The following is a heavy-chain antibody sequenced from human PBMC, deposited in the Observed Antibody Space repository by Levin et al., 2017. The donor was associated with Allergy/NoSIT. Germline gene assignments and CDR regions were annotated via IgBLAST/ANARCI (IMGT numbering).Heavy chain of an antibody. Sequence: PGGSLRLSCAASGFTFSSYAMHWVRQAPGKGLEWVAVISYDGSNKYYADSVKGRFTISRDNSKNTLYLQMNSLRAEDTAVYYCAREELNGYYYGSGSLGPFDYWGQGTLVTVSS. CDR3: AREELNGYYYGSGSLGPFDY. CDR1: GFTFSSYA. V-gene: IGHV3-30-3*01. CDR2: ISYDGSNK. J-gene: IGHJ4*02. D-gene: IGHD3-10*01.